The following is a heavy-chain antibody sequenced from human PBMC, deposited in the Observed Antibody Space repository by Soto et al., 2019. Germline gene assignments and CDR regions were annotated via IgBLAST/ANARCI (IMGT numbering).Heavy chain of an antibody. J-gene: IGHJ4*02. CDR2: IYHSGST. CDR1: GYSISSGYY. CDR3: ARETPFFDY. V-gene: IGHV4-38-2*02. Sequence: SETLSLTCAVSGYSISSGYYWGWIRQPPGKGLEWIGSIYHSGSTYYNPSLKSRVTISVDTSKNQFSLKLSSVTAADTAVYYCARETPFFDYWGQGTQVTVS.